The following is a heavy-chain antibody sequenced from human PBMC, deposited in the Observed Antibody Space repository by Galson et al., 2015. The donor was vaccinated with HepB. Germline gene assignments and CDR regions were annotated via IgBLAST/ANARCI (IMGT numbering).Heavy chain of an antibody. CDR2: IRYTGDT. CDR3: ARHPGRGSVGYAFDL. CDR1: HGSINNYY. Sequence: SETLSLTCSVSHGSINNYYWSWIRQSPGKRSEWIGYIRYTGDTTYNPSLGYRVGMSVDTSINQVSLWLTSVTAADTAVYYCARHPGRGSVGYAFDLWGQGTLVTVSA. V-gene: IGHV4-59*08. D-gene: IGHD5-12*01. J-gene: IGHJ4*02.